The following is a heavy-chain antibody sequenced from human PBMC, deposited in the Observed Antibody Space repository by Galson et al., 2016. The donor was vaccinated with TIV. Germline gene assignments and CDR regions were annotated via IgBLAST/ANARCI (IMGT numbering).Heavy chain of an antibody. V-gene: IGHV4-38-2*01. CDR1: GSSISSGYY. D-gene: IGHD1-1*01. CDR3: AKMARTTGPDTEYYFDH. Sequence: SETLSLTCAVSGSSISSGYYWGWIRQSPGKGLEWIGSFYYGGSTYYNPPLKSRVAISVDTSKSQFSLRLSSVTAADTAVYYCAKMARTTGPDTEYYFDHWGQGMLVTVSS. CDR2: FYYGGST. J-gene: IGHJ4*02.